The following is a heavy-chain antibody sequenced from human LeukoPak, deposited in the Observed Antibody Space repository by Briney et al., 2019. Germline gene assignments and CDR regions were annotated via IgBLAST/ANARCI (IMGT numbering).Heavy chain of an antibody. Sequence: GASVKVSCKASGYTFTSYGISWVRQAPGQGLEWMGWISAYNGNTNYAQKPQGRVTMTTDTSTSTAYMELRSLRSDDTAVYYCARRIITGYYYYYMDVWGKGTTVTISS. V-gene: IGHV1-18*01. CDR1: GYTFTSYG. CDR3: ARRIITGYYYYYMDV. D-gene: IGHD2-15*01. J-gene: IGHJ6*03. CDR2: ISAYNGNT.